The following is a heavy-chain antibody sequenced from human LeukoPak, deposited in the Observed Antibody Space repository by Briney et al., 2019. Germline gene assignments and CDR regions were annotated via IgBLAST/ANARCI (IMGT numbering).Heavy chain of an antibody. V-gene: IGHV3-30*04. Sequence: GGSLRLSCAASGFTFSSYAMHWVRQAPGKGLEWVAVISYDGSNKYYADSVKGRFTISRDNSKNTLYLQMNSLRAEDTAVYYCAKPYCSSTSCYSNSDAFDIWGQGTMVTVSS. D-gene: IGHD2-2*01. CDR2: ISYDGSNK. CDR3: AKPYCSSTSCYSNSDAFDI. J-gene: IGHJ3*02. CDR1: GFTFSSYA.